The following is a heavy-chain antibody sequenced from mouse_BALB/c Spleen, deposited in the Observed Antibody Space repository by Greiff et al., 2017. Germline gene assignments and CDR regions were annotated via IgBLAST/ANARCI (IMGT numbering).Heavy chain of an antibody. Sequence: EVQLVESGGGLVKPGGSLKLSCAASGFAFSSYDMSWVRQTPEKRLEWVAYISSGGGSTYYPDTVKGRFTISRDNAKNTLYLQMSSLKSEDTAMYYCAREGAGTFDYWGQGTTLTVSS. V-gene: IGHV5-12-1*01. CDR1: GFAFSSYD. J-gene: IGHJ2*01. CDR2: ISSGGGST. CDR3: AREGAGTFDY. D-gene: IGHD4-1*01.